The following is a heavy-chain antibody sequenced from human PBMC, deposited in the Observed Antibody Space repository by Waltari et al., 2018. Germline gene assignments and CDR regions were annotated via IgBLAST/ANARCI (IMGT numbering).Heavy chain of an antibody. CDR2: INQDGSEK. CDR1: GLTFSRFW. J-gene: IGHJ4*02. V-gene: IGHV3-7*01. Sequence: EVQLVESGGTLVQPGGSLRLSCAVSGLTFSRFWMTWGRQAPGKGLEWVANINQDGSEKHYVDSVKGRFTISRDNAKNSLSLQMNSLRAEDTAVYYCASGGHVDYCGQGTLVTVSS. CDR3: ASGGHVDY.